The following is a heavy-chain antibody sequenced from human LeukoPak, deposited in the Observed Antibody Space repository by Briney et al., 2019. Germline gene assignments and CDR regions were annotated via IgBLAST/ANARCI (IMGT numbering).Heavy chain of an antibody. Sequence: SQTLSLTCTVSGGSISSGSYYWSWIWQPAGKGLEWIGRIYTSGSTNYNPSLKSRVTISVDTSKSQFSLKLSSVTAADTAVYYCARSLYGLDASDIWGQGTMVTVSS. CDR3: ARSLYGLDASDI. D-gene: IGHD2-2*02. V-gene: IGHV4-61*02. CDR1: GGSISSGSYY. J-gene: IGHJ3*02. CDR2: IYTSGST.